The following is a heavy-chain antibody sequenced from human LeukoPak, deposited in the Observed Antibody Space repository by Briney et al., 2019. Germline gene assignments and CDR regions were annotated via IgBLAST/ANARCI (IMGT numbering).Heavy chain of an antibody. D-gene: IGHD2-21*02. CDR3: ARTDDAFHI. J-gene: IGHJ3*02. CDR1: GGFINNYY. CDR2: IFYSGST. Sequence: SETLSLTCSVSGGFINNYYWSWIRQPPGKGLEWIGHIFYSGSTNYNPSLKSRVTISLVMSKNQISLKLSSVTTADTAMYYCARTDDAFHIWGHGTTVTVSS. V-gene: IGHV4-59*01.